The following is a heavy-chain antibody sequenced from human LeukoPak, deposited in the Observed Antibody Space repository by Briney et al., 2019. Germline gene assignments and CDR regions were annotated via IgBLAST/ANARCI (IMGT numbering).Heavy chain of an antibody. D-gene: IGHD3-16*01. V-gene: IGHV7-4-1*02. CDR2: INTNTGNP. CDR1: GYTFTSYA. Sequence: GASVNVSCKASGYTFTSYAMNWGRQAPGQGLEWTGWINTNTGNPTYAQGFTGRFVFSLDTSVSTAYLQISSLKAEDTAVYYCARFPMLIQRQIYTTKDAFDIWGQGTMVTVSS. J-gene: IGHJ3*02. CDR3: ARFPMLIQRQIYTTKDAFDI.